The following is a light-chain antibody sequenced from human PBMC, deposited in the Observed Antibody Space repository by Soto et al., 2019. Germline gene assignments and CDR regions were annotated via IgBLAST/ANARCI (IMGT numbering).Light chain of an antibody. CDR3: QQYNNWPGT. Sequence: EIVMTQSPDTLSVSPGERATLSCRASQSVSSKLAWYQQKPGQAPRLLIYGASTRATGIPARFSGSGSGTEFTLTISSLQSEDFAVYYCQQYNNWPGTFGQGTKVEIK. J-gene: IGKJ1*01. CDR2: GAS. CDR1: QSVSSK. V-gene: IGKV3-15*01.